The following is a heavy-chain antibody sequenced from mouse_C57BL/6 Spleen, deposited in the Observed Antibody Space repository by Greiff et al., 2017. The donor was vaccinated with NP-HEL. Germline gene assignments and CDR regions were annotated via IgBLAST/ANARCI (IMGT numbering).Heavy chain of an antibody. CDR3: AREVAY. CDR2: ISSGGSYT. J-gene: IGHJ3*01. CDR1: GFTFSSYG. Sequence: EVKVVESGGDLVKPGGSLKLSCAASGFTFSSYGMSWVRQTPDKRLEWVATISSGGSYTYYPDSVKGRFTISRDNAKNTLYLQMSSLKSEDTAMYYCAREVAYWGQGTLVTVSA. V-gene: IGHV5-6*01.